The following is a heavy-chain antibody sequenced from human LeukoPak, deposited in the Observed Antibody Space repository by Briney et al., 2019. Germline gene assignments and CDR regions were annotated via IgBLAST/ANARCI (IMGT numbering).Heavy chain of an antibody. Sequence: ASVRVSFKFSGYSLSELAIEWVRQAPGKGLEGLGSFNPESVERLHEQKMQGRVNLTEDPSTNTAYIDVSSLTGEDTAVYLCATRWLPAALDPWGQGTLVTVSS. J-gene: IGHJ5*02. V-gene: IGHV1-24*01. D-gene: IGHD2-2*01. CDR2: FNPESVER. CDR3: ATRWLPAALDP. CDR1: GYSLSELA.